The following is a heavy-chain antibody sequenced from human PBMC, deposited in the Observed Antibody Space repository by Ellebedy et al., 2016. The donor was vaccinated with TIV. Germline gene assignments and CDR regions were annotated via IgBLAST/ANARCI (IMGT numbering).Heavy chain of an antibody. D-gene: IGHD4-23*01. CDR2: IFSAADGGET. CDR3: ARDAAGNGGKLDY. J-gene: IGHJ4*02. Sequence: GESLKISCAASGFTVTTNYMNWVRQAPAKGLEWVSVIFSAADGGETHYADSVKGRFTISRDSSKNTLYLQMNSLRAEDTAVYYCARDAAGNGGKLDYWGQGALVTVSS. V-gene: IGHV3-53*01. CDR1: GFTVTTNY.